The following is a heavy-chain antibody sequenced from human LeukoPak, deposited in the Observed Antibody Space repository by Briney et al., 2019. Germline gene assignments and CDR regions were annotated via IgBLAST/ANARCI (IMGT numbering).Heavy chain of an antibody. CDR2: ISSSGSTI. CDR3: ARAMVVAAKNY. D-gene: IGHD2-15*01. J-gene: IGHJ4*02. V-gene: IGHV3-48*03. CDR1: GFTFSSYE. Sequence: PGGSLRLSCAASGFTFSSYEMNWVRQAPGKGLEWVSYISSSGSTIYYADSVKGRFTISRDNAKNPLYLQMNSLRAKDTAVYYCARAMVVAAKNYWGQGTLVTVSS.